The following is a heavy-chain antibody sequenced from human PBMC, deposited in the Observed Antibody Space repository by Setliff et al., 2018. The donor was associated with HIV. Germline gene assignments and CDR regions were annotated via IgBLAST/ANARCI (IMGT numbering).Heavy chain of an antibody. CDR2: IYPGDSDT. V-gene: IGHV5-51*01. CDR3: ARVPTAGLPVRGKYFFDY. D-gene: IGHD5-12*01. J-gene: IGHJ4*02. CDR1: GYSFTSYW. Sequence: PGESLKISCKGSGYSFTSYWIGWVRQMPGKGLEWIGIIYPGDSDTRYSPSFQGHVTMSADKSISTAYLQWSSLKASDTAMYCCARVPTAGLPVRGKYFFDYWGQGTLVTVSS.